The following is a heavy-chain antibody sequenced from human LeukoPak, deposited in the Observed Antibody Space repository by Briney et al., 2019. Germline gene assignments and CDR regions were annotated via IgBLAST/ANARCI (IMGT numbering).Heavy chain of an antibody. CDR3: ARPEGLSSQPSYFFDY. CDR1: GGSISGGGYY. CDR2: IYHSGRA. D-gene: IGHD6-19*01. J-gene: IGHJ4*02. Sequence: PSETLSLTCTVSGGSISGGGYYWSWIRQHPGKGPEWIGYIYHSGRAYYNPSLKSRVSISVDTSKNQFSLNLSSVTAADTAVYYCARPEGLSSQPSYFFDYWGQGALVTVSS. V-gene: IGHV4-31*03.